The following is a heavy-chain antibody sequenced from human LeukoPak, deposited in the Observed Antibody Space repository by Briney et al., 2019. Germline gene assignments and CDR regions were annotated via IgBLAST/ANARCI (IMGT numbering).Heavy chain of an antibody. J-gene: IGHJ4*02. D-gene: IGHD2-15*01. CDR1: GFTFYDYG. CDR3: AKDLGIVVVVAFDY. Sequence: GGSLRLSCAASGFTFYDYGMTWVRQAPGKGLEWVSAISGSGGSTYYADSVKGRFTISRDNSKNTLYLQMNSLRAEDTAVYYCAKDLGIVVVVAFDYWGQGTLVTVSS. V-gene: IGHV3-23*01. CDR2: ISGSGGST.